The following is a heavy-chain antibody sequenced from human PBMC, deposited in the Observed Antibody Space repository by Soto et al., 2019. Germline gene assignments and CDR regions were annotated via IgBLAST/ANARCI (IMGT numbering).Heavy chain of an antibody. J-gene: IGHJ6*02. D-gene: IGHD6-25*01. CDR2: INHSGST. Sequence: SETLSLTCAVYGGSFSGYYWSWIRQPPGKGLEWIGEINHSGSTNYNPSLKSRVTISVDTSKNQFSLKLSSVTAADTAVYYCARLSPPGFFYYGMDVWGQGTTVTVSS. CDR1: GGSFSGYY. V-gene: IGHV4-34*01. CDR3: ARLSPPGFFYYGMDV.